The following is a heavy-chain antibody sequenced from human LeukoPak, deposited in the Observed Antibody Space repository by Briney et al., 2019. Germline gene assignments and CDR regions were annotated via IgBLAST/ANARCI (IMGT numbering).Heavy chain of an antibody. CDR1: GYTFTSYG. V-gene: IGHV1-18*01. J-gene: IGHJ4*02. CDR2: ISAYNGNT. Sequence: ASVKVSCEASGYTFTSYGITWVRQAPGQGLEWMGWISAYNGNTNYAQNLQGRVTMTTDTSTSTAYMELRSLRSDDTAVYYCARSPSGCYYNPFDYWGQGTLVTVSS. D-gene: IGHD3-10*01. CDR3: ARSPSGCYYNPFDY.